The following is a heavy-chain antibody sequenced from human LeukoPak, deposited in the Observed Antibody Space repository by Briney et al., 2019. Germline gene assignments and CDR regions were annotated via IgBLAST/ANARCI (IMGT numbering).Heavy chain of an antibody. V-gene: IGHV3-33*01. CDR2: IWYDGSNK. D-gene: IGHD2-2*01. Sequence: GGSLRLSCAASGFTFSSYGMHWVRQAPGKGLEWGAVIWYDGSNKYYADSVKGRFTISRDNSKNTLYLQMNSLRAEDTAVYYCARGVVVVVPAATYFDYWGQGTLVTVSS. CDR1: GFTFSSYG. CDR3: ARGVVVVVPAATYFDY. J-gene: IGHJ4*02.